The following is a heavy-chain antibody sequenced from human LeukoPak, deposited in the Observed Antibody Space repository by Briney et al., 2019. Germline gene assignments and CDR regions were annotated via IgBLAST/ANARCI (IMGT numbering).Heavy chain of an antibody. CDR2: IYSSQYT. Sequence: KPSETLSLSCTVSGDSFDNYYCWTWVRQPPGKRPEWIGTIYSSQYTYYHRSLRSRATISADTSSNLFSLKLISVTAADTAVYYCARGSDDYKLGNHWGHGTLVTVSS. J-gene: IGHJ5*02. CDR1: GDSFDNYYC. CDR3: ARGSDDYKLGNH. D-gene: IGHD5-24*01. V-gene: IGHV4-39*01.